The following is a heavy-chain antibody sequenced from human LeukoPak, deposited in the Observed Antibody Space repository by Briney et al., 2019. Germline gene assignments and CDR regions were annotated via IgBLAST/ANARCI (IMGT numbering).Heavy chain of an antibody. CDR3: ARVDPYYMDV. Sequence: GGSLRLSCAASGFTFSSYAMSWVRQAPGKGLEWVSVIYSGGSTYYADSVKGRFTISRDNSKNTLYLQINSLRAEDTAVYYCARVDPYYMDVWGKGTTVTVSS. V-gene: IGHV3-66*02. D-gene: IGHD5-24*01. CDR1: GFTFSSYA. J-gene: IGHJ6*03. CDR2: IYSGGST.